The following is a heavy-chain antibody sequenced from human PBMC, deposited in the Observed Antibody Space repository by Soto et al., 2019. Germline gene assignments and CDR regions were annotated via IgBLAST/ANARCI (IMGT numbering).Heavy chain of an antibody. Sequence: QVQLQQWGAGLLKTSETLSLTCAVYGVSFSGYYWSWIRQPPGKGLEWIGEINHSGNTNYNPSLKSRVTISVDTSKNQFSLKLSSVTSADTAVYYCARGQGPYGSGSFRWFDPWGQGTLVTVSS. CDR1: GVSFSGYY. J-gene: IGHJ5*02. CDR3: ARGQGPYGSGSFRWFDP. D-gene: IGHD3-10*01. CDR2: INHSGNT. V-gene: IGHV4-34*01.